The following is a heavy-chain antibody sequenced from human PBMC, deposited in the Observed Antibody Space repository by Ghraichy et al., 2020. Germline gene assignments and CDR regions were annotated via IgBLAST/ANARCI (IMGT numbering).Heavy chain of an antibody. V-gene: IGHV3-21*01. CDR1: GFTFSSYS. J-gene: IGHJ4*02. CDR2: ISSSSSYI. Sequence: GESLNISCAASGFTFSSYSMNWVRQAPGKGLEWVSSISSSSSYIYYADSVKGRFTISRDNAKNSLYLQMNSLRAEDTAVYYCARDDDWELWFGELTKYFDYWGQGTLVTVSS. D-gene: IGHD3-10*01. CDR3: ARDDDWELWFGELTKYFDY.